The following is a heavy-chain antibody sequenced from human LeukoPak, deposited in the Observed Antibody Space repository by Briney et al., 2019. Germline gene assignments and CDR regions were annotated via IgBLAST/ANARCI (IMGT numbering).Heavy chain of an antibody. CDR1: GFTFSSHW. CDR2: IQQDGFET. D-gene: IGHD3-9*01. J-gene: IGHJ4*02. CDR3: ARGGSRYFAD. Sequence: GGSLRHSCAASGFTFSSHWMSWVRQAPGRGLEWVARIQQDGFETYYVDSVTGRFTISRDNAKNSLYLQMNSLRAEDTAVYYCARGGSRYFADWGQGTLVTASS. V-gene: IGHV3-7*04.